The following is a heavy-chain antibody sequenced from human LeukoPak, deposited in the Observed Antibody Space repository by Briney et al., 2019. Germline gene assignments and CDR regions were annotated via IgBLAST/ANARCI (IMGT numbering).Heavy chain of an antibody. Sequence: PSETLSLTCTVSGGSIGTNWWSWVRQPPGKGLEWIGETHPSEKSNYNPSLKSRVTMLIDKSNNHFSLKLSSVTAADTAVYYCARNAAFNLDYWGQGTPVTVSS. CDR2: THPSEKS. CDR3: ARNAAFNLDY. V-gene: IGHV4/OR15-8*02. D-gene: IGHD1-14*01. CDR1: GGSIGTNW. J-gene: IGHJ4*02.